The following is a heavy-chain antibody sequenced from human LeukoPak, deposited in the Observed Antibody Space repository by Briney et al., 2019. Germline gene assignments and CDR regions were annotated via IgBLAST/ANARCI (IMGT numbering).Heavy chain of an antibody. D-gene: IGHD3-3*01. CDR1: GFTFSSYA. CDR3: ARGGGSGSDY. V-gene: IGHV3-20*04. CDR2: INWNGGST. Sequence: PGASLRLSCAASGFTFSSYAMSWVRQAPGKGLEWVSGINWNGGSTGYADSVKGRFTISRDNAKNSLYLQMNSLRAEDTALYYCARGGGSGSDYWGQGTLVTVSS. J-gene: IGHJ4*02.